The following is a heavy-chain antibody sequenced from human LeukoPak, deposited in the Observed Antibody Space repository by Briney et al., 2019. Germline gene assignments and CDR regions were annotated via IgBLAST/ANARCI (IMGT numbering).Heavy chain of an antibody. CDR1: GYTFTGYY. CDR3: ARVRVLVVPAGGYFDY. J-gene: IGHJ4*02. Sequence: ASVKVSCKAFGYTFTGYYMHWVRQAPGQGLEWMGWINPNSGGTNYAQKFQGRVTMTRDTSISTAYMELSRLRSDDTAVYYCARVRVLVVPAGGYFDYWGQGTLVTVSS. V-gene: IGHV1-2*02. D-gene: IGHD2-2*01. CDR2: INPNSGGT.